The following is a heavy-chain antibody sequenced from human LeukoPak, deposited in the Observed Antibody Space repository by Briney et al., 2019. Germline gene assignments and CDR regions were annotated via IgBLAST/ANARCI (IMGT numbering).Heavy chain of an antibody. CDR3: ARSRSASTNGWYDYFDY. V-gene: IGHV3-30*04. Sequence: PGRSLRLSCAASGFTFSSSAMQWVRQAPGKGLEWVAVISYDGSKKYYADSVKGRFTISRDDSKNTLYLQMNSLRGEDTAVYYCARSRSASTNGWYDYFDYWGRGTLVTVSS. CDR1: GFTFSSSA. CDR2: ISYDGSKK. D-gene: IGHD6-19*01. J-gene: IGHJ4*02.